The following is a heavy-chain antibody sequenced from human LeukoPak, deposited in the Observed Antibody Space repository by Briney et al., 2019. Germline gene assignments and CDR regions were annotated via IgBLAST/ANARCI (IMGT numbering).Heavy chain of an antibody. V-gene: IGHV1-2*02. CDR1: GYSVNAYN. Sequence: ASVKVSCKTSGYSVNAYNMHWVRQAPGQGLEWRGWINHKSGAANYAQKFQGRVTMTWDTSISTAYMELRRLRSDDTAVYYCAREYILTRYYGDYWGQGTLVTVSS. CDR3: AREYILTRYYGDY. J-gene: IGHJ4*02. CDR2: INHKSGAA. D-gene: IGHD3-9*01.